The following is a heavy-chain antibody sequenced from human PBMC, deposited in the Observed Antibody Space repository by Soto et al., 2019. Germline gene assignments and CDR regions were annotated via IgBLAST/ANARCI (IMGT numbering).Heavy chain of an antibody. Sequence: GGSLRLSCEASGFTFSKYAMIWVRQAPGKGQEWVSGITGSGLTIEHSASVKGRFTISRDNSRNTVYLQMNSLRAEDTAIYYCAKDDVSGDGLWLVSDWGQGTPVTVSS. D-gene: IGHD2-21*02. CDR1: GFTFSKYA. J-gene: IGHJ4*02. CDR3: AKDDVSGDGLWLVSD. CDR2: ITGSGLTI. V-gene: IGHV3-23*01.